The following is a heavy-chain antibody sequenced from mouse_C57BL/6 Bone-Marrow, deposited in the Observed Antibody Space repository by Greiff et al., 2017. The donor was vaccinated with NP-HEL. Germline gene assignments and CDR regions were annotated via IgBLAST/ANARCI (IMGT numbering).Heavy chain of an antibody. Sequence: EVMLVESGGGLVQPGGSLKLSCAASGFTFSDYYMYWVRQTPEKRLEWVAYISNGGGSTYYPDTVKGRFTISRGNAKNTLYLQMSHLKSWNTAKYYCERRQYYGQGYFDVWGTGTTVTVSS. J-gene: IGHJ1*03. V-gene: IGHV5-12*01. CDR3: ERRQYYGQGYFDV. D-gene: IGHD1-1*01. CDR2: ISNGGGST. CDR1: GFTFSDYY.